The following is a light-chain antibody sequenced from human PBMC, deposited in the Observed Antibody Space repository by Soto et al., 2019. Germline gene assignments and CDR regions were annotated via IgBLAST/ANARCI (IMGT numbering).Light chain of an antibody. J-gene: IGLJ3*02. CDR3: SSYTSSSTRV. V-gene: IGLV2-14*01. Sequence: QSALTQPASVSGSPGQSITISCTGTSSDVGGYNYVSWYQQHPGKAPKLMIYEVSNRPSGVSNRCSGSKSGNTASLTISGLQAADEADYYCSSYTSSSTRVFGGGTKVTVL. CDR1: SSDVGGYNY. CDR2: EVS.